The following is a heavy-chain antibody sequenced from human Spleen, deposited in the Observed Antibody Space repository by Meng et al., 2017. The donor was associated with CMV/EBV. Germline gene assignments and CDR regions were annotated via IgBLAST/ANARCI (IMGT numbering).Heavy chain of an antibody. Sequence: ASVKVSCKASGYTFTSYDINWVRQATGQGLEWMGWMNPNSGNTGYAQKFQGRVTITRNTSISTAYMELSSLRSEDTAVYHCARGLVVPAAPGHYYYYGMDVWGQGTTVTVSS. CDR1: GYTFTSYD. CDR3: ARGLVVPAAPGHYYYYGMDV. D-gene: IGHD2-2*01. CDR2: MNPNSGNT. V-gene: IGHV1-8*03. J-gene: IGHJ6*02.